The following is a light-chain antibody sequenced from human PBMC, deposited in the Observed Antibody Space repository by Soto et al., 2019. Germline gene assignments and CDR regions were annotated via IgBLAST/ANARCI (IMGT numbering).Light chain of an antibody. CDR1: QSISSNS. V-gene: IGKV3D-20*01. CDR3: QHLDT. Sequence: EIVLTQSPATLSLSPGERATLSCGASQSISSNSLAWYQQKPGLAPRLLIHDVFSRATGIPDRFSGSGSGTDFTLTITRLEPEDFAVYYCQHLDTFGQGTKLEIK. CDR2: DVF. J-gene: IGKJ2*01.